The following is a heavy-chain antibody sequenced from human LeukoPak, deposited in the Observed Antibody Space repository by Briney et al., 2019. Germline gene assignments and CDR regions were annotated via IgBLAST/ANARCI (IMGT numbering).Heavy chain of an antibody. CDR2: ISYDGSNK. Sequence: PGRSLRLSCAASGFTFSSYVMHWVRQAPGKGLEWVAVISYDGSNKYYADSVKGRFTISRDNSKNTLYLQMNSLRAEDTAVYYCASRWNYEGKDGFDYWGQGTLVTVSS. J-gene: IGHJ4*02. CDR3: ASRWNYEGKDGFDY. D-gene: IGHD1-7*01. V-gene: IGHV3-30-3*01. CDR1: GFTFSSYV.